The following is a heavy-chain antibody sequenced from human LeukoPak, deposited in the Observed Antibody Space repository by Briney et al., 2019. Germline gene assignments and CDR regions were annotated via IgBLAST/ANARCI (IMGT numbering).Heavy chain of an antibody. Sequence: ASVKVSCKASGYTFTGYYMHWVRQAPGQGLEWMGWINPNSGGTNYAQKFQGRVTMTRDTSISTAYMELSRLRSDDTAVYYCARASSAGYGDYVLGFWGQGTLVAVSS. CDR3: ARASSAGYGDYVLGF. J-gene: IGHJ4*02. CDR2: INPNSGGT. V-gene: IGHV1-2*02. D-gene: IGHD4-17*01. CDR1: GYTFTGYY.